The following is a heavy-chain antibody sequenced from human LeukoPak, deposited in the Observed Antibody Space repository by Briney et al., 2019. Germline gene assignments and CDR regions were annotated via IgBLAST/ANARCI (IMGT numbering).Heavy chain of an antibody. D-gene: IGHD2-2*01. V-gene: IGHV4-34*01. Sequence: PSETLSLTCAAYGGTFRGYYWSWIRQPPGKGLEWIGEINHSGSTNYNPSLKSRVTISGDTSKNQFSLKLSPVTAADTAVYYRARGRGVVVPAADDYWGQGTLVTVSS. CDR2: INHSGST. CDR3: ARGRGVVVPAADDY. J-gene: IGHJ4*02. CDR1: GGTFRGYY.